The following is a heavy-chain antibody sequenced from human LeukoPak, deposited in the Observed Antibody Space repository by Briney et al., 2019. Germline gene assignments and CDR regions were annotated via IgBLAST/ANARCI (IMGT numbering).Heavy chain of an antibody. CDR1: GFTFSHYS. J-gene: IGHJ4*02. Sequence: GGSLRLSCAASGFTFSHYSMNWVRQAPGKGLEWVSAISGSGGSTYYADSVKGRFTISRVNSKKTLYLQMNSLRADDTAVYYCAKGANYVWGSYLDYWGQGTLVTVSS. D-gene: IGHD3-16*01. CDR3: AKGANYVWGSYLDY. V-gene: IGHV3-23*01. CDR2: ISGSGGST.